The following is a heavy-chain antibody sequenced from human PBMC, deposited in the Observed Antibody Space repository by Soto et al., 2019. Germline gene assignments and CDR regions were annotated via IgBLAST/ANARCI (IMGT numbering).Heavy chain of an antibody. V-gene: IGHV4-34*01. CDR2: INHSGST. D-gene: IGHD2-2*01. J-gene: IGHJ4*02. CDR3: ARVLWCSRTSCYEDY. CDR1: GGSFSGYY. Sequence: QVQLQQWGAGLLKPSETLSLTCAVYGGSFSGYYWSWIRQPPGKGLERIGEINHSGSTNYNPSLKSRVTISVDTSKNQFSLKLSSVTAADTAVYYCARVLWCSRTSCYEDYWGQGTLVTVSS.